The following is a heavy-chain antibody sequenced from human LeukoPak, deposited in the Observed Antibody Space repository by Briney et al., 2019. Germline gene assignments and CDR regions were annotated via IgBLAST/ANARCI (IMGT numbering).Heavy chain of an antibody. J-gene: IGHJ4*02. D-gene: IGHD6-13*01. CDR1: GGSFSGYY. CDR2: INHSGST. CDR3: ARRVAAAGTFDH. Sequence: SETLSLTCAVYGGSFSGYYWSWIRQPPGKGLEWIGEINHSGSTNYNPSLKSRVTISVDTSKNQFSLKLSSVTAADTAVYYCARRVAAAGTFDHWGQGTLVTVSS. V-gene: IGHV4-34*01.